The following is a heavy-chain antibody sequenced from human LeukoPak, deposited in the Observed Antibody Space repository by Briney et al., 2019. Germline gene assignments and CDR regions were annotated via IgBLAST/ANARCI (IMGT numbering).Heavy chain of an antibody. CDR3: AIPSSYDGSRYYHAY. CDR1: GISFASYW. J-gene: IGHJ4*02. V-gene: IGHV3-7*01. Sequence: GGSLLLSCAASGISFASYWVTWVRQAPGKGLEWVANIGQDGTETVYVGSVKGRFTISRDNARKLLFLQMNSLRADDTAVYYCAIPSSYDGSRYYHAYWGQGTLVSVSS. CDR2: IGQDGTET. D-gene: IGHD3-22*01.